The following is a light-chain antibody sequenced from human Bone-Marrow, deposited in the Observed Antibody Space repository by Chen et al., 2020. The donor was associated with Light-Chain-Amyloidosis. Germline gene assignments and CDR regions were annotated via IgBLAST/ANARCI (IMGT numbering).Light chain of an antibody. V-gene: IGLV1-44*01. Sequence: QSVLTQPPLAAGTPGQAGILSCSGGKSNIGGNTGNWYQQFPGTAHRLLIHNDLNRPSGVPDRFSGSKSDTSGSLAINGRQSEDVAGCVCAPWDVCLTGWVFGVGTRLTVL. CDR2: NDL. CDR1: KSNIGGNT. CDR3: APWDVCLTGWV. J-gene: IGLJ3*02.